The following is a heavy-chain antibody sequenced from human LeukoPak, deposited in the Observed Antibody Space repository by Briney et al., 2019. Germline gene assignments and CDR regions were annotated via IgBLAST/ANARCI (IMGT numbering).Heavy chain of an antibody. Sequence: GGSLRLSCAAPGFTFSSYAMSWVRQAPGKGLEWVSAISGSGGSTYYADSVKGRFTISRDNSKNTLYLQMNSLRAEDTAVYYCAKVGCSGGSCKYFDYWGQGTLVTVSS. CDR2: ISGSGGST. J-gene: IGHJ4*02. CDR1: GFTFSSYA. D-gene: IGHD2-15*01. CDR3: AKVGCSGGSCKYFDY. V-gene: IGHV3-23*01.